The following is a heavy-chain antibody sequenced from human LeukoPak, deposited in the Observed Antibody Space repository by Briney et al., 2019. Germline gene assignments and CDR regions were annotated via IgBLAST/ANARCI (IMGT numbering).Heavy chain of an antibody. V-gene: IGHV3-7*01. J-gene: IGHJ4*02. CDR1: GFTFSSYA. CDR3: ARDRYYDFWSAYYTPLDY. D-gene: IGHD3-3*01. CDR2: IKQDGSEK. Sequence: PAGSLSLSCAASGFTFSSYAMSWVRQAPGKGLEWVANIKQDGSEKYYVGSVKGRFTNSRDKAKNSLCLQMNSLRAEDTAVYYCARDRYYDFWSAYYTPLDYWGQGTLVTVSS.